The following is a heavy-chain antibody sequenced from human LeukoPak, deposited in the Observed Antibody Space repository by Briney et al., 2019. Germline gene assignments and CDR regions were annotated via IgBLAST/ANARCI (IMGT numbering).Heavy chain of an antibody. D-gene: IGHD2-2*01. CDR1: GGSVSSGSYY. CDR3: ARVDCSSTRPYYYYGMDV. CDR2: IYYSGST. J-gene: IGHJ6*02. Sequence: SETLSLTCTVSGGSVSSGSYYWSWIRQPPGKGLEWIGYIYYSGSTNYNPSLKSRVTISVDTSKNQFSLKLSSVTAADTAVYYCARVDCSSTRPYYYYGMDVWGQGTTVTVSS. V-gene: IGHV4-61*01.